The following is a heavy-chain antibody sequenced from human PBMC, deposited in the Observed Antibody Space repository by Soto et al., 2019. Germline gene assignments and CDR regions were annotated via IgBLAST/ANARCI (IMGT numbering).Heavy chain of an antibody. D-gene: IGHD1-26*01. CDR3: AKDRAKWELYYYGMAA. V-gene: IGHV3-30*18. CDR1: GFTFSSYG. J-gene: IGHJ6*02. Sequence: PGGSLRLSCAASGFTFSSYGMHWVRQAPGKGLEWVAVISYDGSNKYYADSVKGRFTISRDNSKNTLYLQMNSLRAEDTAVYYCAKDRAKWELYYYGMAAWGQGTTVTVSS. CDR2: ISYDGSNK.